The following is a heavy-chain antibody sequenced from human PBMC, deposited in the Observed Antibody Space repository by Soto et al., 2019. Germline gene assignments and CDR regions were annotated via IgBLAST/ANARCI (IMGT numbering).Heavy chain of an antibody. J-gene: IGHJ4*02. Sequence: EVQLLDSGGGLVRPGESLRLSCAASGFVFSTYAMTWVRQTQGKGLEWVSSISGAGSGTYYTASVKCRFTISRDNSKNTLYLQMNILRADATALSYCAIVRDGSGTYFWCEGNLVTVSS. CDR2: ISGAGSGT. CDR1: GFVFSTYA. D-gene: IGHD3-10*01. V-gene: IGHV3-23*01. CDR3: AIVRDGSGTYF.